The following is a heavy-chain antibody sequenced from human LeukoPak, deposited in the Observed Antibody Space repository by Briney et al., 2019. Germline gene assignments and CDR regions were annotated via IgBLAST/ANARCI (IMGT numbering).Heavy chain of an antibody. Sequence: SETLSLTCAVSGGSISSSNWWSWVRQPPGKGLEWIGEIYHSGSTNYNPSLKSRVTISVDKSKNQFFLKLSSVTAADTAVYYCARRSMTTVTYNWFDPWGQGTLVTVSS. J-gene: IGHJ5*02. CDR1: GGSISSSNW. D-gene: IGHD4-17*01. V-gene: IGHV4-4*02. CDR2: IYHSGST. CDR3: ARRSMTTVTYNWFDP.